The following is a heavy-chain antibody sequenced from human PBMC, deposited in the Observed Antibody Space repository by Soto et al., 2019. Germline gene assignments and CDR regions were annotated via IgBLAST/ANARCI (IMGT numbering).Heavy chain of an antibody. CDR2: ISWNSGSI. D-gene: IGHD6-13*01. Sequence: GGSLRLSCAASGFTFDDYAMHWVRQAPGKGLEWVSGISWNSGSIGYADSVKGRFTISRDNAKNSLYLQMNSLRAEDTSLYYCAKDGVSYSSSWSYYFDYWGQGTLVTVSS. CDR1: GFTFDDYA. CDR3: AKDGVSYSSSWSYYFDY. J-gene: IGHJ4*02. V-gene: IGHV3-9*01.